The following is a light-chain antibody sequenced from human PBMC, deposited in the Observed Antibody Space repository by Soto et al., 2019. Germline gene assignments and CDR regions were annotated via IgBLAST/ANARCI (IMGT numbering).Light chain of an antibody. V-gene: IGKV1-5*03. CDR3: QQPGET. CDR2: KAS. Sequence: DIPMTQSPSTLSASVGDRVTITCRASQSISSWLAWYQQKPGKAPKLLIYKASSLESGVPSRFSGSGSGTEFTLTISSLQPDDFATYYCQQPGETFGQGTKVEIK. CDR1: QSISSW. J-gene: IGKJ1*01.